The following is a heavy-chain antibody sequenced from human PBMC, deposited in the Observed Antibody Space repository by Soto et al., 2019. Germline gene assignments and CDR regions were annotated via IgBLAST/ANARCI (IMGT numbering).Heavy chain of an antibody. Sequence: SLRLSCTTSGFTFGDYAMSWSRQAPGKGLEWVGVIRSKAYGATTDYAASVKGRFTISRDDSKSIAYLQMNSLKSEDTGVYYCTKYTYTSRYAYYGMDVWGHGTTVTV. CDR3: TKYTYTSRYAYYGMDV. D-gene: IGHD6-13*01. CDR2: IRSKAYGATT. V-gene: IGHV3-49*03. J-gene: IGHJ6*02. CDR1: GFTFGDYA.